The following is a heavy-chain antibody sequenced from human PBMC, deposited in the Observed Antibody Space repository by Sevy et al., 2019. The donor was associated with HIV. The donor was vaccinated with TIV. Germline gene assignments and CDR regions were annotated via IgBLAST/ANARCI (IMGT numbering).Heavy chain of an antibody. CDR2: ISGSGGST. D-gene: IGHD3-10*02. CDR1: GFTFSSYA. Sequence: GGSLRLSCAASGFTFSSYAMSWVRQAPGKGLEWVSAISGSGGSTYYADSVKGRFTISRDNSKNTLYLQMNSLRAEDTAVHYCAKRSMFAPHYFDYWGQGTLVTVSS. V-gene: IGHV3-23*01. CDR3: AKRSMFAPHYFDY. J-gene: IGHJ4*02.